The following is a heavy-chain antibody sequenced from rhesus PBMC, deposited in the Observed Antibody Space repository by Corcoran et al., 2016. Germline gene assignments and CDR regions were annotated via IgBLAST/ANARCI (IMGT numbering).Heavy chain of an antibody. J-gene: IGHJ4*01. Sequence: EVQLVESGGGLVQPGGSLRLSCAASGFIFCTNGMGGVRQAPGKGLEWVSYLSNGGGSTYYADSVKGRFTISRDNSKNTLSLQLNSLRTEDTAVYYCAKDLYGYYFDYWGQGVLVTVSS. CDR3: AKDLYGYYFDY. V-gene: IGHV3S5*01. CDR2: LSNGGGST. D-gene: IGHD4-29*01. CDR1: GFIFCTNG.